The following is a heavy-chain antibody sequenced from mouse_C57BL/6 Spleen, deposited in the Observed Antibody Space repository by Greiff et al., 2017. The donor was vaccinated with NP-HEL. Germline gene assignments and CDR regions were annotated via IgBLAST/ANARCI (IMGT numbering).Heavy chain of an antibody. CDR2: IDPSDSYT. V-gene: IGHV1-69*01. D-gene: IGHD2-5*01. CDR1: GYTFTSYW. CDR3: ARSLYSNWYFDV. J-gene: IGHJ1*03. Sequence: QVQLQQPGAELVMPGASVKLSCKASGYTFTSYWMHWVKQRPGQGLEWIGEIDPSDSYTNYNQKFKGKSTLTVDKSSSTAYMQLSSLTSEDSAVYYCARSLYSNWYFDVWGTGTTVTVSS.